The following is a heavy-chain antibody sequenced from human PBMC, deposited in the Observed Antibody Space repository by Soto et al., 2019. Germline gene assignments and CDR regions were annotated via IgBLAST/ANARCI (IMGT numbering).Heavy chain of an antibody. J-gene: IGHJ3*01. CDR2: IIPVLGIT. Sequence: QVQLVQSGAEVKKPGSSVKVSCKASGGTFSTYTITWVRQAPGQGLEWMGRIIPVLGITNYAQRFQGRLTITAYKSTTTAYMELNSLTSEDTAMYYCSRQGDGTVSFWAQGTMVTVSS. CDR3: SRQGDGTVSF. CDR1: GGTFSTYT. V-gene: IGHV1-69*02. D-gene: IGHD1-1*01.